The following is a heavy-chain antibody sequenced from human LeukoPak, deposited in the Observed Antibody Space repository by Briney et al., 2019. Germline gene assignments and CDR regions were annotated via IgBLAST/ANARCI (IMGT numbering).Heavy chain of an antibody. CDR1: GFTFCSCS. D-gene: IGHD6-13*01. J-gene: IGHJ4*02. CDR3: ARDPHIAAAGTIFDY. CDR2: ISSSSSTI. V-gene: IGHV3-48*02. Sequence: GGSLRLSCAVSGFTFCSCSMDSVRQAPGKGLEWVSYISSSSSTIYYADSVKGRFTISRDNAKNSLYLQMNSLRDEDSAVYYCARDPHIAAAGTIFDYWCQGTLVTVSS.